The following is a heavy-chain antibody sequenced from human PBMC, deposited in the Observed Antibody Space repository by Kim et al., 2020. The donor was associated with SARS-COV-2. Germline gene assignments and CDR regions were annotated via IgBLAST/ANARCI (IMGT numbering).Heavy chain of an antibody. J-gene: IGHJ4*02. V-gene: IGHV3-9*01. CDR3: AKVRLVSGTLTPFDY. D-gene: IGHD6-19*01. Sequence: ADTVKGRLPLSGDNAKNSLYLQMNSLIAEDTALYYCAKVRLVSGTLTPFDYWGQGTLVPVSS.